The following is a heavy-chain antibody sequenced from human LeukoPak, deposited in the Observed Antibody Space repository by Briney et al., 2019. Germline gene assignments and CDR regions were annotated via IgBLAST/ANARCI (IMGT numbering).Heavy chain of an antibody. J-gene: IGHJ4*02. CDR2: IHTSGST. D-gene: IGHD6-19*01. CDR1: GGSSSKYH. CDR3: ARRDISSGWSFDY. Sequence: TLCLTRTVSGGSSSKYHRSWIRQPAGKGLEWIGQIHTSGSTNYNPPLKSRVTMSIDTTEDQVSLTIRSVTAADTGFYYCARRDISSGWSFDYWGQGTLVTVSS. V-gene: IGHV4-4*07.